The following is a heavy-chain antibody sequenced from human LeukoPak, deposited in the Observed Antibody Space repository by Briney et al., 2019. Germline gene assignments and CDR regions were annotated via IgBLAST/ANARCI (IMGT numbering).Heavy chain of an antibody. CDR2: INSDGSST. CDR1: GFTFSSYW. Sequence: SGGSLRLSCAASGFTFSSYWMHWVRQAPGKGLVWVSRINSDGSSTSYADSVKGRFTISRDNAKNTLYLQMNSLRAEDTAVYYCARDRSGSYLPYYFDYWGQGTLVTVSS. V-gene: IGHV3-74*01. D-gene: IGHD1-26*01. CDR3: ARDRSGSYLPYYFDY. J-gene: IGHJ4*02.